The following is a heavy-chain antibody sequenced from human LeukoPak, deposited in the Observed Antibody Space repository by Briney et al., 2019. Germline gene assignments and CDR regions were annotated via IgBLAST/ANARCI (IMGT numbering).Heavy chain of an antibody. Sequence: GGSLRLSCAASGFTFSSYDMHWVRQATGKGLEWVSGIGTAGDTYYPGSVKGRFTISRDNAKNSLYLQMNSLRAEDTAVYYCARDLGIVVVPAATSPLGYWGQGTLVTVSS. D-gene: IGHD2-2*03. V-gene: IGHV3-13*01. CDR3: ARDLGIVVVPAATSPLGY. CDR1: GFTFSSYD. CDR2: IGTAGDT. J-gene: IGHJ4*02.